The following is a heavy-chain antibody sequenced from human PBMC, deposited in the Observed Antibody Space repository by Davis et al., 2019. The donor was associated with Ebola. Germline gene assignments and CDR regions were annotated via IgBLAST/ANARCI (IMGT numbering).Heavy chain of an antibody. CDR2: ISYDGSNK. J-gene: IGHJ6*02. Sequence: PGGSLRLSCAASGFTFSSYGMHWVRQAPGKGLEWVAVISYDGSNKYYADSVKGRFTISRDNSKNTLYLQMNSLRAEDTAVYYCARGLSIAAAHYYYYGMDVWGQGTTVTVSS. D-gene: IGHD6-13*01. V-gene: IGHV3-30*03. CDR3: ARGLSIAAAHYYYYGMDV. CDR1: GFTFSSYG.